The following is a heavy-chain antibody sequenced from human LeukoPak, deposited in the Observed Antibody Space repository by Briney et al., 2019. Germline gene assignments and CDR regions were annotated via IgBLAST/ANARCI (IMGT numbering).Heavy chain of an antibody. V-gene: IGHV5-51*01. J-gene: IGHJ4*02. D-gene: IGHD2-15*01. Sequence: GESLKISCKGSGYRFTSHWIAWVRQIPGKGLEWMGIIYPGDSDTRYSPYFHGHVNSSADKSISTAYLRWRGLKASDTAIYYCARLSVVHQGDYFDYWGQGTLVTVSS. CDR2: IYPGDSDT. CDR1: GYRFTSHW. CDR3: ARLSVVHQGDYFDY.